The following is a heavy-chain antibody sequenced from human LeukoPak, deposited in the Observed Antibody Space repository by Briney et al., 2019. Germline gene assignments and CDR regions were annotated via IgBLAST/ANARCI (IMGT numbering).Heavy chain of an antibody. CDR3: ARGPYYCSGTSCLNWFDP. CDR2: IYTSGST. CDR1: GVSISSGTSY. D-gene: IGHD2-2*01. J-gene: IGHJ5*02. Sequence: SETLSLTCTVSGVSISSGTSYWSWIRQPAGKGLEWIGRIYTSGSTDYNPSLKSRVTISVDTSKNQFSLKLNSVTAADTAVYFCARGPYYCSGTSCLNWFDPWGQGTLVTVSS. V-gene: IGHV4-61*02.